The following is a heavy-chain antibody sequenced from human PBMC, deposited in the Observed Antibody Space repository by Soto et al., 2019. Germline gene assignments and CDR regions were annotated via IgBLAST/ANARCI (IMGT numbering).Heavy chain of an antibody. J-gene: IGHJ4*02. Sequence: SETLSLTCAVYGGSFSGYYWSWIRQPPGKGLEWIGEIDHSGSTNYNPSLKSRVTISVDTSKNQFSLKLSSVTAADTAVYYCARGYGSGSYVDYWGQGTLVTVSS. D-gene: IGHD3-10*01. CDR1: GGSFSGYY. V-gene: IGHV4-34*01. CDR2: IDHSGST. CDR3: ARGYGSGSYVDY.